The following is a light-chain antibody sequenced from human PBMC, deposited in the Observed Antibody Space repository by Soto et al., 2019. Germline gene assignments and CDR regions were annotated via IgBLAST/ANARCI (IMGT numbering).Light chain of an antibody. CDR1: QSIGRW. V-gene: IGKV1-5*01. J-gene: IGKJ1*01. CDR2: DAS. CDR3: QQYNSYSRT. Sequence: DIQMTQSPSTLSASVGDRVTVTCRASQSIGRWLAWYQQKPGTAPKLLIYDASSLESGVPSRFSGSGSGTEFTLTISSLQPDDFATYYCQQYNSYSRTFGQGTKVEIK.